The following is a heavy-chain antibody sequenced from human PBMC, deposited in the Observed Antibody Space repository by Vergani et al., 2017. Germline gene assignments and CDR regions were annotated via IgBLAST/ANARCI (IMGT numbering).Heavy chain of an antibody. D-gene: IGHD3-9*01. V-gene: IGHV4-38-2*01. Sequence: QVQLQESGPGLVKPSETLSLTCAVSGFSIDNGYYWDWIRQPPGKGLEWIGSIYRTGRTHFNPSLKSRVTISVDTSNNHFSLRLNSLTAADTAVYYCARRSGIVYDIFSGTQYFFDFWGQGTRGTVSS. CDR3: ARRSGIVYDIFSGTQYFFDF. CDR1: GFSIDNGYY. J-gene: IGHJ4*02. CDR2: IYRTGRT.